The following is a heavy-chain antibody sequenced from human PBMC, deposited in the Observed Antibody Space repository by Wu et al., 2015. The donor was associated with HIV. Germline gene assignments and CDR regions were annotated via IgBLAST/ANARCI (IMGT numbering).Heavy chain of an antibody. V-gene: IGHV1-8*01. D-gene: IGHD2-15*01. Sequence: QVQLVQSGAEVKKPGASVKVSCKASGYTFTSYDINWVRQATGQGLEWMGWMNPNSGNTGYAQKFQGRVTMTRNTPISTAYMELSSLRSEDTAVYYCARERGQEVVVVAATGYYYYGMDVWGQGTTVTVSS. J-gene: IGHJ6*02. CDR2: MNPNSGNT. CDR1: GYTFTSYD. CDR3: ARERGQEVVVVAATGYYYYGMDV.